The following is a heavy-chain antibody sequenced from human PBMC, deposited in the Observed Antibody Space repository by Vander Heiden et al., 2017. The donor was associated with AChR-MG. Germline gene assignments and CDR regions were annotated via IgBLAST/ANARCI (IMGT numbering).Heavy chain of an antibody. V-gene: IGHV3-48*01. CDR3: ARGQTYYYDSSGYYSLYYYGMDV. D-gene: IGHD3-22*01. CDR2: ISSSSSTI. CDR1: GFTFSSYR. J-gene: IGHJ6*02. Sequence: EVQLVESGGGLVQPGGSLRLSCAASGFTFSSYRMTWVRQAPGKGLEWVSYISSSSSTIYYADSVKGRFTISRDNAKNSLYLQMNSLRAEDTAVYYCARGQTYYYDSSGYYSLYYYGMDVWGQGTTVTVSS.